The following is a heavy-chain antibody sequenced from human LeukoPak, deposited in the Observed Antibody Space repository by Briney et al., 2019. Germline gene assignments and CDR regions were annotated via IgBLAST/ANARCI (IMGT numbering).Heavy chain of an antibody. V-gene: IGHV3-21*01. J-gene: IGHJ4*02. CDR2: ISSSSSYI. CDR1: GFTFSSYS. Sequence: GGSPRLSCAASGFTFSSYSMNWVRQAPGKGLEWVSSISSSSSYIYYADSVKGRFTISRDNAKNSLYLQMNGLRAEDTAVYYCARPFGSSGSNSASFGYWGQGTLVTVSS. D-gene: IGHD6-19*01. CDR3: ARPFGSSGSNSASFGY.